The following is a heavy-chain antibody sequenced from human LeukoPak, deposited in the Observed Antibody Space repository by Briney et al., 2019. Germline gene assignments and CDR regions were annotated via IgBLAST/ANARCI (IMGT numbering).Heavy chain of an antibody. CDR2: IWYDGSNK. J-gene: IGHJ4*02. D-gene: IGHD6-6*01. Sequence: PGGSLRLSCAASGFTFSSYGMHWVRQAPGKGLEWVAVIWYDGSNKYYADSVKGRFTISRDNSKNTLYLQLNSLRADDTALYYCVRGTSYVAHWGQGTLVTVSS. V-gene: IGHV3-33*01. CDR1: GFTFSSYG. CDR3: VRGTSYVAH.